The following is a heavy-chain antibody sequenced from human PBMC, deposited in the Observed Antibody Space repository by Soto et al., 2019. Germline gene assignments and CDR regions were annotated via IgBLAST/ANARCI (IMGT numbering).Heavy chain of an antibody. V-gene: IGHV3-23*01. Sequence: RVSLRLSFAASGFTFSSYSMSWVRQAPGKGLEWVSAISGSAGNIYYADSVKGRFTISRDNSKNTLYLQMNSLRAEDTAVYYCASNMVFGEYGMDVWGQGTTVTVSS. D-gene: IGHD3-10*02. CDR2: ISGSAGNI. J-gene: IGHJ6*02. CDR1: GFTFSSYS. CDR3: ASNMVFGEYGMDV.